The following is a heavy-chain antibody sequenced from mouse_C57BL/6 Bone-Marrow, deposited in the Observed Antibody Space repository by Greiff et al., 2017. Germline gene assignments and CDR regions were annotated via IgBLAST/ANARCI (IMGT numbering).Heavy chain of an antibody. Sequence: VQLVESGGGLVKPGGSLKLSCAASGFTFSSYTMSWVRQTPEKRLEWVATISSGGSYTYYPDSVKGRFIISRDNAKNTLYLQMSSLKSEDTAMYYCTRDLDYDGYAMDYWGQGTSVTVSS. J-gene: IGHJ4*01. V-gene: IGHV5-6-4*01. CDR1: GFTFSSYT. CDR3: TRDLDYDGYAMDY. D-gene: IGHD2-4*01. CDR2: ISSGGSYT.